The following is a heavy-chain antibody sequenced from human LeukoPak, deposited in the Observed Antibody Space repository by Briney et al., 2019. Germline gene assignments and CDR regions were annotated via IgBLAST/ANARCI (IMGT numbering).Heavy chain of an antibody. J-gene: IGHJ6*03. CDR3: ASDYYGSGSYYTLYYYYYMDV. Sequence: LPGGSLRLSCAASGFTFSSYAMSWVRQAPGKGLEWVSANSGSGGSTYYADSVKGRFTISRDNSKNTLYLQMNSLRAEDTAVYYCASDYYGSGSYYTLYYYYYMDVWGKGTTVTVSS. CDR1: GFTFSSYA. V-gene: IGHV3-23*01. D-gene: IGHD3-10*01. CDR2: NSGSGGST.